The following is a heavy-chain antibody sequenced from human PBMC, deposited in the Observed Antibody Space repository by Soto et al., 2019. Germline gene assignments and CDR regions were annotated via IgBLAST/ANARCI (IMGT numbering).Heavy chain of an antibody. J-gene: IGHJ4*02. V-gene: IGHV1-69*13. D-gene: IGHD3-22*01. CDR2: IIPIFGTA. CDR1: GGTFSSYA. CDR3: ASEYYYDSSGYYYD. Sequence: SVKVSCKASGGTFSSYAISWVRQAPGQGLEWMGGIIPIFGTANYAQKFRGRVTITADESTSTAYMELSSLRSEDTAVYYCASEYYYDSSGYYYDWGQGTLVTVSS.